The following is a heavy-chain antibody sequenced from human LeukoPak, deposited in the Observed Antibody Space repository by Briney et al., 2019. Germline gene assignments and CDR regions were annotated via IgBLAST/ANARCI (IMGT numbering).Heavy chain of an antibody. CDR2: IIPIFGTA. CDR1: GGTFSSYA. CDR3: ARPNYYDSSGYDY. D-gene: IGHD3-22*01. Sequence: SVKVSCKASGGTFSSYAISWVRQAPGQGLEWMGGIIPIFGTANYAQKFQGRVTMTRDTSTSTVYMELSSLRSEDTAVYYCARPNYYDSSGYDYWGQGTLVTVSS. V-gene: IGHV1-69*05. J-gene: IGHJ4*02.